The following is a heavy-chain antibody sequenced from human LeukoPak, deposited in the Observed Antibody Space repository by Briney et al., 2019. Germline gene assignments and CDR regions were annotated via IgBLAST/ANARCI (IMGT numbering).Heavy chain of an antibody. V-gene: IGHV3-48*04. CDR3: ARVHPYYYGSGSYLMGNYYYGMDV. D-gene: IGHD3-10*01. CDR1: GFSFSSYA. CDR2: ISAGSSTI. Sequence: GGSLRLSCAASGFSFSSYAMNWVRQAPGKGLEWVSSISAGSSTIYYADSVEGRFTISRDTAKNSLYLQMNSLRAEDTALYYCARVHPYYYGSGSYLMGNYYYGMDVWGQGTTVTVSS. J-gene: IGHJ6*02.